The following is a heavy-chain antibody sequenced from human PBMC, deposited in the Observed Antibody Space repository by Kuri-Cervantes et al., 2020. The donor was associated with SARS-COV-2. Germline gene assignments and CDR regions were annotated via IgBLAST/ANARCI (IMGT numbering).Heavy chain of an antibody. Sequence: SQTLSLTCAVHGGSFSSYYWSWIRQPPGKGLEWIGYIYYSGSTNYNPSLKSRVTISVDTSKNQFSLKLSSVTAADTAVYYCARRRFLEWTPFDYWGQGTLVTVSS. CDR1: GGSFSSYY. CDR2: IYYSGST. D-gene: IGHD3-3*01. J-gene: IGHJ4*02. CDR3: ARRRFLEWTPFDY. V-gene: IGHV4-59*12.